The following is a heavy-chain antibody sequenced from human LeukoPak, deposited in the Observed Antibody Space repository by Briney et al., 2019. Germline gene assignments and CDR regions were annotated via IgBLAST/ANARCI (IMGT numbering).Heavy chain of an antibody. D-gene: IGHD7-27*01. J-gene: IGHJ4*02. V-gene: IGHV4-39*01. CDR1: DGSISSSSYN. CDR2: IFYSGST. CDR3: ARHPLGIYYFDY. Sequence: PSETLSLTCTVSDGSISSSSYNWGWIRQPPGKGLEWIGSIFYSGSTYYNPSLQSRVTISIDTSKNQFSLKLGSVTAADTAVYYCARHPLGIYYFDYWDQGTLVTVSS.